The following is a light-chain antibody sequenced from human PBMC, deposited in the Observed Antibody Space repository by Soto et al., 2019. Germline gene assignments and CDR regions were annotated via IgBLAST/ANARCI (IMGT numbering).Light chain of an antibody. J-gene: IGKJ1*01. CDR2: GAS. Sequence: EIVLTQSPGTLSLSPGERATLSGRASQSVSSSYLAWYQQKPGQAPRFLIYGASSRATGTPDRFSGSGSGTDFTLTISRLEPEDFAVYYCQQYGSSLWTFGHGTKVEIK. V-gene: IGKV3-20*01. CDR1: QSVSSSY. CDR3: QQYGSSLWT.